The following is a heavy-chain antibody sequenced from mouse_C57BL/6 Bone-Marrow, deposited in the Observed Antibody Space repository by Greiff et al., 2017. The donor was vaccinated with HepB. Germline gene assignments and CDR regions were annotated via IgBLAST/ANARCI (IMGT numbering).Heavy chain of an antibody. J-gene: IGHJ2*01. V-gene: IGHV1-18*01. D-gene: IGHD1-1*01. CDR2: INPNNGGT. CDR3: ARAYYSSSSYYFDY. CDR1: GYTFTDYN. Sequence: EVHLVESGPELVKPGASVKIPCKASGYTFTDYNMDWVKQSHGKSLEWIGDINPNNGGTIYNQKFKGKATLTVDKSSSTAYMELRSLTSEDTAVYYCARAYYSSSSYYFDYWGQGTTLTVSS.